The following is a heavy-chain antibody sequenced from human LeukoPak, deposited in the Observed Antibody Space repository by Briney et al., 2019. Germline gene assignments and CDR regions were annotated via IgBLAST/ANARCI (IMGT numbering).Heavy chain of an antibody. V-gene: IGHV3-23*01. Sequence: GGSLRLSCAASGFTFSSYAMSWVRQAPGKGLEWVSAISGSGGSTYYADSVKGRFTISRDNSKNTLYPQMNSLRAEDTAVYYCAKETYYYDSSGYYPGAFDIWGQGTMVTVSS. D-gene: IGHD3-22*01. J-gene: IGHJ3*02. CDR1: GFTFSSYA. CDR3: AKETYYYDSSGYYPGAFDI. CDR2: ISGSGGST.